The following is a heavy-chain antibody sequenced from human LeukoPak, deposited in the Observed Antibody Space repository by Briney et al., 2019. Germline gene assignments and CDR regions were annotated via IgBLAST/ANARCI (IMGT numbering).Heavy chain of an antibody. CDR2: IYYSGST. CDR1: GGSISSYY. Sequence: SGTLSLTCTVSGGSISSYYWSWIRQPPGKGLEWIGYIYYSGSTNYNPSLKSRVTISVDTSKNQFSLKLSSVTAADTAVYYCARNQYYYDSSGYITYWYFDLWGRGTLVTVSS. D-gene: IGHD3-22*01. V-gene: IGHV4-59*01. J-gene: IGHJ2*01. CDR3: ARNQYYYDSSGYITYWYFDL.